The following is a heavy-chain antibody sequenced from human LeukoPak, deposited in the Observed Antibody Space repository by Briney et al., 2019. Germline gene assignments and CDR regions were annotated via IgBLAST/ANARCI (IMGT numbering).Heavy chain of an antibody. J-gene: IGHJ4*02. CDR1: GGSVSSGSYY. Sequence: SETLSLTCTVSGGSVSSGSYYWSWIRQPPGKGLEWIGYIYYSGSTNYNPSLKSRVTISVDTSKNQFSLKLSSVTAADTAVYYCARGSGEMATIADYRGQGTLVTVSS. CDR2: IYYSGST. CDR3: ARGSGEMATIADY. D-gene: IGHD5-24*01. V-gene: IGHV4-61*01.